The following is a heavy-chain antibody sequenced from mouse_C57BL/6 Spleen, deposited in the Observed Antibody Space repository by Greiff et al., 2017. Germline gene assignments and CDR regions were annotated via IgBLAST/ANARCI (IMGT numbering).Heavy chain of an antibody. Sequence: VQLQQSGPELVKPGASVKISCKASGYSFTDYNMNWVKQSNGKSLEWIGVINPNYGTTSYNQKFKGKATLTVDQSSSTAYMQLNSLTSEDSAVYFCARSGGITTVVAWFAYWGQGTRVTVSA. D-gene: IGHD1-1*01. CDR3: ARSGGITTVVAWFAY. CDR1: GYSFTDYN. V-gene: IGHV1-39*01. J-gene: IGHJ3*01. CDR2: INPNYGTT.